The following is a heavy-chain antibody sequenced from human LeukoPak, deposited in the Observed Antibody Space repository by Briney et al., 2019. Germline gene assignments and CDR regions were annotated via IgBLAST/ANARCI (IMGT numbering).Heavy chain of an antibody. D-gene: IGHD1-7*01. CDR3: ARETWDGNYYFDY. V-gene: IGHV3-21*01. CDR1: GFNFSSYT. Sequence: GGSLRLSCAASGFNFSSYTMNWVRQAPGKGLEWVSSISSRSGYIWYADSVKGRFTISRDNAKKSLYLQTNSLRAEDTAVYFCARETWDGNYYFDYWGQGTLVTVSS. CDR2: ISSRSGYI. J-gene: IGHJ4*02.